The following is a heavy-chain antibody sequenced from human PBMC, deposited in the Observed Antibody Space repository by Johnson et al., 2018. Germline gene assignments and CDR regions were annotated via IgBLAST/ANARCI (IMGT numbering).Heavy chain of an antibody. CDR3: AKLQGWFDP. CDR1: GFTFRSYA. V-gene: IGHV3-23*01. Sequence: EVQLLESGGGLVQPGGSLRLSCAASGFTFRSYAMSWVRQAPGKGLEWVSTVSDSGRSTYYEDSVKGRFTISRDNSKNTLYLQMNSLRAEDTAVYYCAKLQGWFDPWGQGTPVTVSS. CDR2: VSDSGRST. J-gene: IGHJ5*02.